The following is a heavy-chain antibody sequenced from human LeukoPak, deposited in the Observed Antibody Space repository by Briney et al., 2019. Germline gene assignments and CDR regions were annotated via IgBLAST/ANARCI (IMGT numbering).Heavy chain of an antibody. CDR3: ASRNYYGDYIY. CDR1: GYTFTSYY. J-gene: IGHJ4*02. CDR2: VSPYNGNT. D-gene: IGHD4-17*01. V-gene: IGHV1-18*04. Sequence: GASVKVSCKASGYTFTSYYMHWVRQAPGQGLEWMGWVSPYNGNTDYAQKFQGRVTMTTDTSASTAYMELKSLRSDDTAIYYCASRNYYGDYIYWGQGTLVTVSS.